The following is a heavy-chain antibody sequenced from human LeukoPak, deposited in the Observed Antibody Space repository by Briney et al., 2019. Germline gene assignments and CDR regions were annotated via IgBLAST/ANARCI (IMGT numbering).Heavy chain of an antibody. J-gene: IGHJ6*03. Sequence: GGSLRLSCAASGFTFDNYAMHWVRQAPGKGLEWVATISWNSGNIGYADSVKGRSTISRDNSKNTLYLQMGSLRAEDMAVYFCARGGYGASTPYYMDVWGTGTTVTVSS. CDR1: GFTFDNYA. CDR2: ISWNSGNI. V-gene: IGHV3-9*03. D-gene: IGHD1-26*01. CDR3: ARGGYGASTPYYMDV.